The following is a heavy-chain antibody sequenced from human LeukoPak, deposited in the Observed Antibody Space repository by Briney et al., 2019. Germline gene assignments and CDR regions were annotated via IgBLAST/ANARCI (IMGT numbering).Heavy chain of an antibody. CDR2: ISTYNGNT. J-gene: IGHJ4*02. D-gene: IGHD4-17*01. Sequence: ASVKVSRKASGYTFTKYGITWVRQAPGQGLEWMGWISTYNGNTNYAQKLQGRDTMTTDTSTSTAYMELRSLISDDAAVYYCARGDDYGDYWGLYWGQGTLVTVSS. CDR3: ARGDDYGDYWGLY. CDR1: GYTFTKYG. V-gene: IGHV1-18*01.